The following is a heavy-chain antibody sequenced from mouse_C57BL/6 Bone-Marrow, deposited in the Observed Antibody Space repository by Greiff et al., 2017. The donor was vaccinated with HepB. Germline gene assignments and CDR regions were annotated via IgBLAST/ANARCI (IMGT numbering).Heavy chain of an antibody. CDR3: ARKRDYYFDY. Sequence: VQLQQSGPELVKPGASVKMSCKAFGYTFTDYNMHWVKQSHGKSLEWIGYINPNNGGTSCNQKFKGKATLTVNKSSSTAYMELRSLTSEDSAVYYCARKRDYYFDYWGQGTTLTVSS. J-gene: IGHJ2*01. V-gene: IGHV1-22*01. CDR2: INPNNGGT. CDR1: GYTFTDYN.